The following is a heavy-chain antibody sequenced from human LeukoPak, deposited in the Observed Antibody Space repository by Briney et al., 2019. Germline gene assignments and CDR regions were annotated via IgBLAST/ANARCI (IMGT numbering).Heavy chain of an antibody. D-gene: IGHD3-22*01. CDR2: ISGSGGST. V-gene: IGHV3-23*01. CDR3: AKDLAEYYYDGSGYYYLDF. CDR1: GFTFSSYA. J-gene: IGHJ4*02. Sequence: PGGSLRLSCAASGFTFSSYAMSWVRQAPGKGLVWMSGISGSGGSTYYADSVKGRFTISRDNSKNKLYLQMNSLRAEDTAVYSCAKDLAEYYYDGSGYYYLDFWGQGTLVTVSS.